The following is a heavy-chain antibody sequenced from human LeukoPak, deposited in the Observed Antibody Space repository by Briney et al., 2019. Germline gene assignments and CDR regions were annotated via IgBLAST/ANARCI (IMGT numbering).Heavy chain of an antibody. CDR3: ARSRGYGSGNGGSPMDV. D-gene: IGHD3-10*01. CDR1: GYTFTSYG. J-gene: IGHJ6*02. CDR2: ISAYNGNT. V-gene: IGHV1-18*01. Sequence: GASVKVSCKASGYTFTSYGISWVRQAPGQGLEWMGWISAYNGNTNYAQKLQGRVTMTTDTSTSTAYMELRSLRSDDTAVYYCARSRGYGSGNGGSPMDVWGQGTTVTVSS.